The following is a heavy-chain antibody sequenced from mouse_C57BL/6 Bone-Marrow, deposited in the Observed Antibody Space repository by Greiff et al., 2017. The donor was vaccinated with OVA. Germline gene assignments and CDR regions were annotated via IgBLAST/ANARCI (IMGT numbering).Heavy chain of an antibody. CDR1: GYSITSGYY. CDR2: ISYDGSN. V-gene: IGHV3-6*01. J-gene: IGHJ4*01. CDR3: ARGLRPYYAMDY. Sequence: EVKLQESGPGLVKPSQSLSLTCSVTGYSITSGYYWNWIRQFPGNKLEWIGYISYDGSNNYNQSLKNQISITRDTSKNQFFLQLNSVTTEDTATYYCARGLRPYYAMDYWGQGTSVTVSS. D-gene: IGHD2-4*01.